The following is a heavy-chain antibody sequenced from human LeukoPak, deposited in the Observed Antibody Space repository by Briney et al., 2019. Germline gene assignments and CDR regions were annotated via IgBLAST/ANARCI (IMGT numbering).Heavy chain of an antibody. CDR2: IKQDGSEK. CDR1: GFTFSRYW. CDR3: ARDAYCSGGSCYFFSPFDY. V-gene: IGHV3-7*01. D-gene: IGHD2-15*01. Sequence: GGSLRLSCAVSGFTFSRYWMSWVRQAPGKGLEWVANIKQDGSEKNYVDSVKGRFTISRDNSKNTLYLQMNSLRAEDTAVYYCARDAYCSGGSCYFFSPFDYWGQGTLVTVSS. J-gene: IGHJ4*02.